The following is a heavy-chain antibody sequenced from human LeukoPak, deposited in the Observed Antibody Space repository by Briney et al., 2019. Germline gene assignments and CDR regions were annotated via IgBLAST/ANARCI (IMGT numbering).Heavy chain of an antibody. J-gene: IGHJ5*02. V-gene: IGHV4-30-4*01. CDR3: AGAEYYGSGFFDP. CDR1: DCSISSGDYY. CDR2: IYYSGST. Sequence: PSETLSLTCTVSDCSISSGDYYWSWIRQPPGKGLEWIGYIYYSGSTYYNPSLKSRLTVSVDTSKNQFSLKLSSVTAADTAVYYCAGAEYYGSGFFDPWGQGTLVTVSS. D-gene: IGHD3-10*01.